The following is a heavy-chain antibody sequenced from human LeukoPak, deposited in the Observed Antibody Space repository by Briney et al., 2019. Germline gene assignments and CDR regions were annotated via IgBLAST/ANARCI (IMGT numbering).Heavy chain of an antibody. J-gene: IGHJ4*02. D-gene: IGHD1-26*01. CDR3: ARSPDRYRIVGALGVDY. CDR1: GFTFSSYS. Sequence: KSGGSLRLSCAASGFTFSSYSMTWVRQAPGKGLEWVSSISSSSSYIYYADSVRGRFTISGDNAKNSLYLQMNSLRAEDTAVYCCARSPDRYRIVGALGVDYWGQGTLVTVSS. V-gene: IGHV3-21*01. CDR2: ISSSSSYI.